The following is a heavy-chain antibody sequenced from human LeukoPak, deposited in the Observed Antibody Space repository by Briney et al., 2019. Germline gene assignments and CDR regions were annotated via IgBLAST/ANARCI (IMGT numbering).Heavy chain of an antibody. CDR2: ISSSSSYI. Sequence: GGSLRLSCAASGFTFSSYSMNWVRQAPGKGLEWVSSISSSSSYIYYADSVKDRFTISRDNAKNSLYLQMNSLRAEDTAVYYCAKAGRGYSPFDYWGQGTLVTVSS. J-gene: IGHJ4*02. D-gene: IGHD5-18*01. CDR3: AKAGRGYSPFDY. V-gene: IGHV3-21*01. CDR1: GFTFSSYS.